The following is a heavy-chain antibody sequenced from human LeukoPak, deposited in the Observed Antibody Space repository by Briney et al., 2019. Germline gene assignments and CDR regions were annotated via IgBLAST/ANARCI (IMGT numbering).Heavy chain of an antibody. D-gene: IGHD4-17*01. V-gene: IGHV4-30-4*01. J-gene: IGHJ4*02. CDR3: ARHDYGDYEGVFDY. Sequence: PSETLSLTCTVSGGSISSGDYYWSWIRQPPGKGLEWIGYIYYSGSTYYNPSLKSRVTISVDKSKNQFSLKLSSVTAADTAVYYCARHDYGDYEGVFDYWGQGTLVTVSS. CDR1: GGSISSGDYY. CDR2: IYYSGST.